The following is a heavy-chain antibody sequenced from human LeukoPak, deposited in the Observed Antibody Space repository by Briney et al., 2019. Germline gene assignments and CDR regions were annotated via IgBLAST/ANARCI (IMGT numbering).Heavy chain of an antibody. CDR3: ARPARSRGWMFDY. J-gene: IGHJ4*02. CDR2: IYYSGST. Sequence: SETLSLTCTVSGGSISSSSYYWGWIRQPPGKGLEWIGSIYYSGSTYYNPSLKSRVTISVDTSKNQFSLKLSSVTAADTAAYYCARPARSRGWMFDYWGQGTLVTVSS. CDR1: GGSISSSSYY. D-gene: IGHD3-10*01. V-gene: IGHV4-39*01.